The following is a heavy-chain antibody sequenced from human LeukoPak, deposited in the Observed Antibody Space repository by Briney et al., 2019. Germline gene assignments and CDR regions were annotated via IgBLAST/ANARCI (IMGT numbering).Heavy chain of an antibody. V-gene: IGHV1-8*02. CDR1: AYTFTSYD. CDR3: ARGVSGYTNWFDP. Sequence: ASVKVSCKASAYTFTSYDINWVRQATGQGLEWMGWINPNSGNTGYAQKFQGRVTMTRNTSQSTAYMELSNLRSEGTAEDDCARGVSGYTNWFDPWGQGTLVTVSS. J-gene: IGHJ5*02. D-gene: IGHD3-22*01. CDR2: INPNSGNT.